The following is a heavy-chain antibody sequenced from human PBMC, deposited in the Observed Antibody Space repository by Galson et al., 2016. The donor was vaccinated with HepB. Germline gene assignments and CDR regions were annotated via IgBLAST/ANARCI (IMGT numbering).Heavy chain of an antibody. CDR1: GGSISSSNW. Sequence: SETLSLTCAVSGGSISSSNWWAWVRQSPGKGLEWIGEIYHSGSTNYNPSLKSRVTMSVDKSNNQFSLNLTSVTAADTASYYCARGAFGQLRLLEWLYSLCFDLWDQGILVAVSS. CDR2: IYHSGST. CDR3: ARGAFGQLRLLEWLYSLCFDL. D-gene: IGHD3-3*01. J-gene: IGHJ5*02. V-gene: IGHV4-4*02.